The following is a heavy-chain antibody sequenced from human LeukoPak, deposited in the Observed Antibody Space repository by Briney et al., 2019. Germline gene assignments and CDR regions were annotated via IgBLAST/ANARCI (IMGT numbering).Heavy chain of an antibody. Sequence: SVKVSCKSSVGTFSSYAISWVRQAPGQGLEWMGGMIPIFGTANYAQKFQGRVTITADESTSTAYMELSSLRSADTAVYYCAKDTARSSSWYVIYWGQGTLVTVSS. V-gene: IGHV1-69*13. D-gene: IGHD6-13*01. CDR2: MIPIFGTA. CDR3: AKDTARSSSWYVIY. J-gene: IGHJ4*02. CDR1: VGTFSSYA.